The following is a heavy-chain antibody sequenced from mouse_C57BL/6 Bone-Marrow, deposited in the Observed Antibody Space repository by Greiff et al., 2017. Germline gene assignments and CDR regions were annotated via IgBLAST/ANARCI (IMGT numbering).Heavy chain of an antibody. J-gene: IGHJ3*01. V-gene: IGHV1-50*01. CDR2: IDPSDSYT. CDR3: APQIYYYGSSLFAY. D-gene: IGHD1-1*01. Sequence: VQLQQPGAELVKPGASVKLSCKASGYTFTSYWMQWVKQRPGQGLEWIGEIDPSDSYTNYNQKFKGKATLTVDTSSSTAYMQLSSLTSEDSAVYYWAPQIYYYGSSLFAYWGQGTLVTVSA. CDR1: GYTFTSYW.